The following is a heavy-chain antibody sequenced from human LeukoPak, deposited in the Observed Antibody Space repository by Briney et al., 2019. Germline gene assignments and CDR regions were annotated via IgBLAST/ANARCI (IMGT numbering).Heavy chain of an antibody. Sequence: ASVKVSCKASGYSFTSYGISWVRQAPGQGFEWMGRISVHTGNTNYAQKLQGRVTMTTDTSTSTAYMELRSLRSDDTAVYYCARVRSDYGDFGNYWGQGTLVTVSS. CDR1: GYSFTSYG. D-gene: IGHD4-17*01. J-gene: IGHJ4*02. V-gene: IGHV1-18*04. CDR3: ARVRSDYGDFGNY. CDR2: ISVHTGNT.